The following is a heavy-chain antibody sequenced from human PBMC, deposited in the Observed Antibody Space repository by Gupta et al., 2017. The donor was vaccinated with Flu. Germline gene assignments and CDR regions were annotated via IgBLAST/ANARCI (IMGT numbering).Heavy chain of an antibody. D-gene: IGHD6-13*01. V-gene: IGHV3-7*01. CDR3: TRGWGGRIAAAVDY. Sequence: EVQLVESGGGLVQPGGSLRLSCAASGFSFSNYWMTWVRQAPGKGLEWVASIKQDGSEQYYVDSVKGRFIMSRDNAKNSVYLQMNSLRVEETAVFFCTRGWGGRIAAAVDYWGQGTLVTVSS. J-gene: IGHJ4*02. CDR1: GFSFSNYW. CDR2: IKQDGSEQ.